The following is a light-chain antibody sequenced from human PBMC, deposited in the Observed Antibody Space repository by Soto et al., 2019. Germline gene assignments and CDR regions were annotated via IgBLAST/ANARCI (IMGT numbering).Light chain of an antibody. V-gene: IGLV2-23*01. CDR2: EGS. CDR3: CSYAGSSTYV. J-gene: IGLJ1*01. Sequence: QSALTQPTSVSGSPGQSITISCTGTSSDGGSYNLVSWYQQHPGKAPKLMIYEGSKRPSGVSNRFSGSKSGKTASLTISGLQAEDEADYYCCSYAGSSTYVFGTGTKLTVL. CDR1: SSDGGSYNL.